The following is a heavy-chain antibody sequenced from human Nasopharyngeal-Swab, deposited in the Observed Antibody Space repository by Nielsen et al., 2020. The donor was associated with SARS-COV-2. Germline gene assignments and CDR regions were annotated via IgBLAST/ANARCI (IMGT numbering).Heavy chain of an antibody. J-gene: IGHJ4*02. D-gene: IGHD1-1*01. CDR1: GFTFSSYG. CDR3: ARGSNDWNGIDY. V-gene: IGHV3-33*03. Sequence: GESLKISCAASGFTFSSYGMHWVRQAPGKGLEWVAVIWYDGSNKYYADSVKGRFTISRDNAKNTLYLQMNSLTAEDTAIYYCARGSNDWNGIDYWGPGILVTVSS. CDR2: IWYDGSNK.